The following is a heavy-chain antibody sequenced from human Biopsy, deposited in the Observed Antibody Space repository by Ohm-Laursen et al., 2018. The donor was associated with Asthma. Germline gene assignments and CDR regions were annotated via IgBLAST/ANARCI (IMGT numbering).Heavy chain of an antibody. V-gene: IGHV1-3*04. J-gene: IGHJ3*01. CDR1: GYNFISFA. CDR3: ARTYYDFLTGQVKDVFGV. D-gene: IGHD3-9*01. Sequence: ASVKVSCKASGYNFISFAIHWVRQAPGQRLEWMGWVNTGNGDTKYSQKFQGRVTITRDTSASTAYMELRCLRSEDTATYYCARTYYDFLTGQVKDVFGVWGQGTMVTVSS. CDR2: VNTGNGDT.